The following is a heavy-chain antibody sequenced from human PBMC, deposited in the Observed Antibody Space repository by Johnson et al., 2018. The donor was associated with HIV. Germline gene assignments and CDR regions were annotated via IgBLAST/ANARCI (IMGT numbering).Heavy chain of an antibody. CDR3: ARDTEYSSNWYAFDI. CDR1: GFSFSNYA. D-gene: IGHD6-13*01. J-gene: IGHJ3*02. Sequence: QVHLVESGGGVVQPGRSLRLSCAASGFSFSNYAMHWVRQAPGKGLECVAFLSYDGSNKYYADSVKGRFTISKDNSKNTLYLQVKSLRAEDTAVYYCARDTEYSSNWYAFDIWGQGTMVTVSS. CDR2: LSYDGSNK. V-gene: IGHV3-30-3*01.